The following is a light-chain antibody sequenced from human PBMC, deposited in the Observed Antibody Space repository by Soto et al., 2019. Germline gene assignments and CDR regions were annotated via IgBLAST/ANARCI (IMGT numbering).Light chain of an antibody. V-gene: IGLV2-23*01. J-gene: IGLJ1*01. CDR1: SSDVGSYNL. CDR2: EGS. CDR3: CSFAGGIIFYV. Sequence: QSALTQPASVSGSPGQSITISCTGTSSDVGSYNLVSWHQQNPGKAPKLMIYEGSKRPSGVSNRFSGSKSANTASLTISGPQAEDEADYFCCSFAGGIIFYVFGTGTKVTVL.